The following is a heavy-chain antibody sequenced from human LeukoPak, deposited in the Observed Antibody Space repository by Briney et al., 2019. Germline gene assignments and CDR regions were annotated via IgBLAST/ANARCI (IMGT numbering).Heavy chain of an antibody. J-gene: IGHJ6*02. CDR1: GGSFSGYY. V-gene: IGHV4-34*01. Sequence: ASETLSLTCAVYGGSFSGYYWSWIRQPPGKGLEWIGEINHSGSTNYNPSLKSRVTISVDTSKNQFSLKLSSVTAADTAVYYCASGFKRLRQHMDVWGQGTTVTVSS. D-gene: IGHD6-25*01. CDR2: INHSGST. CDR3: ASGFKRLRQHMDV.